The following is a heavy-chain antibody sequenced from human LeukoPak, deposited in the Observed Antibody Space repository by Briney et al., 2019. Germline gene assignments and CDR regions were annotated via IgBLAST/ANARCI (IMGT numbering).Heavy chain of an antibody. Sequence: PGGSLRLSCTASGFTFSSYSINWVRQAPGKGLEWVSYISSSRSTTHYADSVKGRFTISRDNAENSLYLQMNSLRDEDTAVYYCARDQTAVADPRAFDIWGRGTMVTVSS. V-gene: IGHV3-48*02. CDR3: ARDQTAVADPRAFDI. CDR1: GFTFSSYS. J-gene: IGHJ3*02. D-gene: IGHD6-19*01. CDR2: ISSSRSTT.